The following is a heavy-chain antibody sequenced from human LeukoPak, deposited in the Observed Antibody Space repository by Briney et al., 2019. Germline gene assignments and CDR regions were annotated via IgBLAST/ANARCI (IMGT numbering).Heavy chain of an antibody. V-gene: IGHV3-48*02. J-gene: IGHJ3*02. D-gene: IGHD5-24*01. CDR3: ASRRDGYSHDAFDI. CDR1: GFTFSSYS. CDR2: ISSSSSTI. Sequence: GGSLRLSCAASGFTFSSYSMNWVRLAPGKGLEWVSYISSSSSTIYYADSVKGRFTISRDNAKNSLYLQMNSLRDEDTAVYYCASRRDGYSHDAFDIWGQGTMVTVSS.